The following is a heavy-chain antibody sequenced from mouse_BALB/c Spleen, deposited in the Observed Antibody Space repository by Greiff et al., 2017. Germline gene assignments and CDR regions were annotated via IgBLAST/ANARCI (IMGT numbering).Heavy chain of an antibody. CDR2: ISYDGSN. D-gene: IGHD1-1*01. J-gene: IGHJ1*01. V-gene: IGHV3-6*02. Sequence: EVQLQESGPGLVKPSQSLSLTCSVTGYSITSGYYWNWIRQFPGNKLEWMGYISYDGSNNYNPSLKNRISITRDTSKNQFFLKLNSVTTEDTATYYCARDPVYYYGSRYFDVWGAGTTVTVSS. CDR3: ARDPVYYYGSRYFDV. CDR1: GYSITSGYY.